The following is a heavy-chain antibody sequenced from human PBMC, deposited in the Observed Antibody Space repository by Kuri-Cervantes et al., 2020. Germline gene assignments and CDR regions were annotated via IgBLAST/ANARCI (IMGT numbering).Heavy chain of an antibody. V-gene: IGHV1-2*02. J-gene: IGHJ5*02. D-gene: IGHD5-18*01. CDR1: GYTFTGYY. Sequence: ASVKVSCKASGYTFTGYYMHWVRQAPGQGLEWMGWINPNSGGTNYAQKFQGRVTMTRDTSISTAYMELRSLRSDDTAVYYCARVYSYGYDWFDPWGQGTLVTVSS. CDR3: ARVYSYGYDWFDP. CDR2: INPNSGGT.